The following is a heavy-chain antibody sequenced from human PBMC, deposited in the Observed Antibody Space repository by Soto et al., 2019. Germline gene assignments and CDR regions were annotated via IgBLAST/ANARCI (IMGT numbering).Heavy chain of an antibody. J-gene: IGHJ5*02. CDR2: IYHSGST. CDR3: ARSPGIAAGSWFDP. Sequence: SETLSLTCAVSGGSISSGGYSWSWIRQPPGKGLEWIGYIYHSGSTYYNPSLKSRVTISVDRSKNQFSLKLSSVTAADTAVYYCARSPGIAAGSWFDPWGQGTLVTVSS. CDR1: GGSISSGGYS. D-gene: IGHD6-13*01. V-gene: IGHV4-30-2*01.